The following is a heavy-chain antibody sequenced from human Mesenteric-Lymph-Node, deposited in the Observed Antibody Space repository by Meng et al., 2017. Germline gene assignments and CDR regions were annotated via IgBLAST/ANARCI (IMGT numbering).Heavy chain of an antibody. CDR2: ISAYNGNT. CDR1: GGTFSSYA. Sequence: ASVKVSCKASGGTFSSYAISWVRQAPGQGLEWMGWISAYNGNTNYAQKLQGRVTMTTDTSTSTAYMELRSLRSDDTAVYYCARVRGRGYSYGYEEDYWGQGTLVTVSS. CDR3: ARVRGRGYSYGYEEDY. V-gene: IGHV1-18*01. D-gene: IGHD5-18*01. J-gene: IGHJ4*02.